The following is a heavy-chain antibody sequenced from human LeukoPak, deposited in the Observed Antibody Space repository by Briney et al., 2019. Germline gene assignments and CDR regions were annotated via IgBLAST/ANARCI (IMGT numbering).Heavy chain of an antibody. CDR3: ARARIGYCSSTSCYFYFDY. V-gene: IGHV4-39*07. CDR1: GGSISSSTSY. Sequence: PSETLSLTCIVSGGSISSSTSYWGWIRQSPGKGLEWIGRIYTSGSTNYNPSLKSRVTMSVDTSKNQFSLKLSSVTAADTAVYYCARARIGYCSSTSCYFYFDYWGQGTLVTVSS. CDR2: IYTSGST. D-gene: IGHD2-2*03. J-gene: IGHJ4*02.